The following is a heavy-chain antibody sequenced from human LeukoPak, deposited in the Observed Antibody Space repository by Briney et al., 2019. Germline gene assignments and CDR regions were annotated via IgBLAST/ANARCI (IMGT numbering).Heavy chain of an antibody. CDR1: GYTFTSYY. D-gene: IGHD2-2*01. CDR2: INPSGGST. J-gene: IGHJ3*02. CDR3: AREGYHDAFDI. Sequence: ASVKVSCKASGYTFTSYYMHWVRQAPGQGLEWMGIINPSGGSTSYAQKFQGRVTITADESTSTAYMELSSLRSEDTAVYYCAREGYHDAFDIWGQGTMVTVSS. V-gene: IGHV1-46*01.